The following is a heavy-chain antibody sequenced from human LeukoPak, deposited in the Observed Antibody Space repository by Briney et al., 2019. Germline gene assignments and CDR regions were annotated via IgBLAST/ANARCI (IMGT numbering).Heavy chain of an antibody. CDR2: IKQDGSEK. CDR1: GFTFSSYW. J-gene: IGHJ3*02. D-gene: IGHD3-9*01. Sequence: GGSLRLSCAASGFTFSSYWMSWVRQAPGKGLEWVANIKQDGSEKYFVDSVKGRFTISRDNAKNSLYLQMNSLRAEDTAVYYCARVSDYDILTGYAFDMWGQGTMVTVSS. CDR3: ARVSDYDILTGYAFDM. V-gene: IGHV3-7*01.